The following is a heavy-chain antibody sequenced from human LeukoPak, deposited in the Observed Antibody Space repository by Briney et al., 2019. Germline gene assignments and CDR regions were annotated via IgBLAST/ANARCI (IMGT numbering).Heavy chain of an antibody. J-gene: IGHJ3*02. CDR1: GYTFTGYY. D-gene: IGHD5-12*01. Sequence: ASVKVSCKASGYTFTGYYMHWVRQAPGQGLEWMGWINPNSGGTNYAQKSQGWVTMTRDTSISTAYMELSRLRSDDTAVYYCARGPPQFSGYDDAFDIWGQGTMVTVSS. CDR3: ARGPPQFSGYDDAFDI. CDR2: INPNSGGT. V-gene: IGHV1-2*04.